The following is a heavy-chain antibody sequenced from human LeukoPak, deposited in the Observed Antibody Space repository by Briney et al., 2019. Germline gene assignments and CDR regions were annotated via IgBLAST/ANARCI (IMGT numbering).Heavy chain of an antibody. CDR1: GGSISSGDYS. V-gene: IGHV4-30-4*01. D-gene: IGHD3-22*01. CDR3: ARPYYYDSRIDP. Sequence: PSETLSLTCTVSGGSISSGDYSWSWIRQPPGKGLEWIAYMYYSGSTYYNPSLKSRVTMSADTSKNQLSLKLSSVTAADTAVYYCARPYYYDSRIDPWGQGNPGHRLL. CDR2: MYYSGST. J-gene: IGHJ5*02.